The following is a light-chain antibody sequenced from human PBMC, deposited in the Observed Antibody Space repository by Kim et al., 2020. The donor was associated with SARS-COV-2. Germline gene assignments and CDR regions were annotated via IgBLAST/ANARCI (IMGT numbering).Light chain of an antibody. CDR3: QQYGSHPQT. CDR1: ESIKGNR. Sequence: EIVLTQSPGTLSLSPGESATLSCRASESIKGNRLAWFQQKPGQAPRLLIYAASTRATGIPDRFSGSGSGTHFTFTISRLEPEDFVVYYCQQYGSHPQTYGPGTKVDIK. J-gene: IGKJ1*01. CDR2: AAS. V-gene: IGKV3-20*01.